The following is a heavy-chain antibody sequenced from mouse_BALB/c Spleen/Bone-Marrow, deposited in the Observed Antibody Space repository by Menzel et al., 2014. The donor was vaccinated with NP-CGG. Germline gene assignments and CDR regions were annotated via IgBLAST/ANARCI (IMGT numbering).Heavy chain of an antibody. CDR1: GYTFTDYA. Sequence: VQLQQSGAELVRPGDSVKITCKGSGYTFTDYAMHWVKQSHAKSLEWLGVISTYYGDASYNQKFKGKATMTVDKSSSTALMELTRLTAEDSAIYYCAIRDGCDGEDVAGFAYWGQGTLVTVSA. CDR3: AIRDGCDGEDVAGFAY. J-gene: IGHJ3*01. V-gene: IGHV1S137*01. CDR2: ISTYYGDA. D-gene: IGHD2-2*01.